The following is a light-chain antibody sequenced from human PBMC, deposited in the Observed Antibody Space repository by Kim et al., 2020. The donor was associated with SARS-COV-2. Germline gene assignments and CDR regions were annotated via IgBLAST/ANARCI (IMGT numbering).Light chain of an antibody. V-gene: IGLV2-11*01. CDR3: CSYAGSSYV. CDR2: DVS. CDR1: SSDVGGYNY. J-gene: IGLJ1*01. Sequence: PGQSVTIPCTGTSSDVGGYNYVSWYKQHPGKAPKLLIHDVSRRPSGVPDRFSGSKSANTASLTISGLQAEDEADYYCCSYAGSSYVFGTGTKVTVL.